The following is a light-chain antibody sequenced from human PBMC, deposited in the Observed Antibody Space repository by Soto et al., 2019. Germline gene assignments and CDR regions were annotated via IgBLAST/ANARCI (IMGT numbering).Light chain of an antibody. Sequence: EVVLTQSPGNLSLSPGERGTLYCRASQSVGGAHLAWYQQTPGQAPRLLIYGTSLRATGIPDRFSGSGSGTDFTLTITRLEPEDFAVYYCQLYGDSRTFGQGTKVDIK. V-gene: IGKV3-20*01. J-gene: IGKJ1*01. CDR2: GTS. CDR1: QSVGGAH. CDR3: QLYGDSRT.